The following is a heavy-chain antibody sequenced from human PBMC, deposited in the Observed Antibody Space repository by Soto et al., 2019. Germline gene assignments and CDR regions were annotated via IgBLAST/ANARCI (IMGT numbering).Heavy chain of an antibody. CDR2: ISSSGYI. CDR3: ATYCFGGRCETPRWPFDS. V-gene: IGHV3-21*01. J-gene: IGHJ4*02. CDR1: GFSFSNSI. D-gene: IGHD2-15*01. Sequence: GGSLRLSCAASGFSFSNSIMNWVRQAPGKGLEWVSSISSSGYIYYAESVKGRFAISTRNTSNSLSLQMNSLSAEDTAVYYCATYCFGGRCETPRWPFDSWGQGTLVTVSS.